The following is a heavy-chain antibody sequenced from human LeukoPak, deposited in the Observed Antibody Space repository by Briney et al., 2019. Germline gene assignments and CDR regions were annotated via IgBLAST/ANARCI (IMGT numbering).Heavy chain of an antibody. J-gene: IGHJ4*02. V-gene: IGHV4-59*08. CDR3: ARHVAALWSGLIPHFDY. D-gene: IGHD3-3*01. CDR2: IYYSGST. Sequence: SETLSLTCTVSGGSISSYYWSWIRQPPGEGLEWIGYIYYSGSTNYNPSLKSRVTISVDTSKNQFSLKLSSVTAADTAVYYCARHVAALWSGLIPHFDYWGQGTLVTVSS. CDR1: GGSISSYY.